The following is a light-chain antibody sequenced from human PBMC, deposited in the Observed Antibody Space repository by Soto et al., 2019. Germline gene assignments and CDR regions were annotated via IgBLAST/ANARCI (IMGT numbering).Light chain of an antibody. J-gene: IGLJ1*01. CDR1: SSDVGGYAY. V-gene: IGLV2-8*01. Sequence: QSALTQPPSASGSPGQSVTIACTGTSSDVGGYAYVSWYQQHPGKAAKVIIYEVSKRPSGVPDRFSASKSGNTASLTVSGLQAEDEADYYCCSYAGSNTFVFGTGTKVTVL. CDR3: CSYAGSNTFV. CDR2: EVS.